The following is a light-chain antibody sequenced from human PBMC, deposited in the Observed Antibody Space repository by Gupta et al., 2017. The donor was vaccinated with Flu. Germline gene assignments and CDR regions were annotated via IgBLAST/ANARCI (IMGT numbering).Light chain of an antibody. V-gene: IGKV1-39*01. CDR1: QSISGY. CDR3: QQSYSSPPFT. Sequence: DIQMTQSPSSLSASVGDRVTITCRASQSISGYLNWYQQKPGKAPSLLIYAASNLQSGVPSRFSGSGSGTDFTLTISSLQPEDFATYYCQQSYSSPPFTFGPGTKVDIK. J-gene: IGKJ3*01. CDR2: AAS.